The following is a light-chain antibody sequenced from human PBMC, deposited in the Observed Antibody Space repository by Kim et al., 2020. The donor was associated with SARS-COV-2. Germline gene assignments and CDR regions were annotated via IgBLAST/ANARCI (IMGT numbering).Light chain of an antibody. CDR2: KAS. V-gene: IGKV1-5*03. CDR1: QNVQNW. J-gene: IGKJ1*01. CDR3: QQYHTGST. Sequence: VSVGDTLTITCRASQNVQNWVAWYQQKPGQVPKPLVEKASHLQSGVPPRFSGSGFGSHFTLTITTLQPDDFASYYCQQYHTGSTFGQGTKVDIK.